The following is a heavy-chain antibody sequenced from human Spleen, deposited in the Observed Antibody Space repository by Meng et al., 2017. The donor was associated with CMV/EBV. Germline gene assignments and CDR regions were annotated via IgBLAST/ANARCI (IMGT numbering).Heavy chain of an antibody. CDR1: GGSFSGYY. CDR3: ARNVESYFDS. V-gene: IGHV4-34*01. J-gene: IGHJ4*02. CDR2: INHSGST. Sequence: SETLSLTCAVYGGSFSGYYWSWIRQPPGKGLEWIGEINHSGSTNYNPSLKSRVTISVGTSKNQFSLKLTSVTAADTAMYYCARNVESYFDSWGQGTLVTVSS. D-gene: IGHD3-10*02.